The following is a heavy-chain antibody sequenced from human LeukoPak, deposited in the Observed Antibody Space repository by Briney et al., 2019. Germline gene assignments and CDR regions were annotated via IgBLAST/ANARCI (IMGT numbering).Heavy chain of an antibody. V-gene: IGHV4-59*01. D-gene: IGHD3-3*01. CDR1: GGSISSYY. Sequence: PSETLSLTCTVSGGSISSYYWSWIRQPPGKGLEWIGYIYYSGSTNYNPSLKSRVTISVDTSKNQFSLKLSSVTAADTAVYYCARDIGGTIDYWGQGTLVTVSS. CDR2: IYYSGST. J-gene: IGHJ4*02. CDR3: ARDIGGTIDY.